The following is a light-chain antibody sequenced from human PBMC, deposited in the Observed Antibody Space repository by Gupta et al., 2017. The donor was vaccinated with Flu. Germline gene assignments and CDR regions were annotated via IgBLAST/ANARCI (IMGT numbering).Light chain of an antibody. CDR1: GSSA. J-gene: IGLJ3*02. Sequence: GSSALAWHQQQPEKCPRFLMTLNRDGNYIKVYGLPARFSGSSSGTERYLTLSSLQSEDEADHYCQTWDTGIRVFGGGTKLTVL. CDR2: LNRDGNY. V-gene: IGLV4-69*01. CDR3: QTWDTGIRV.